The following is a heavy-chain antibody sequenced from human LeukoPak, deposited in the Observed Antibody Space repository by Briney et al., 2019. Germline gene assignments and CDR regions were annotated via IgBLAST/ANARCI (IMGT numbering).Heavy chain of an antibody. CDR1: GFTFSSYA. CDR2: ISGSGGST. Sequence: GGSLRPSCAASGFTFSSYAMSWVRQAPGKGLEWVSAISGSGGSTYYADSVKGRFTISRDNSKNTLYLQMNSLRAEDTAVYYCAKFNIVVVVAATRNWFDPWGQGTLVTVSS. J-gene: IGHJ5*02. D-gene: IGHD2-15*01. V-gene: IGHV3-23*01. CDR3: AKFNIVVVVAATRNWFDP.